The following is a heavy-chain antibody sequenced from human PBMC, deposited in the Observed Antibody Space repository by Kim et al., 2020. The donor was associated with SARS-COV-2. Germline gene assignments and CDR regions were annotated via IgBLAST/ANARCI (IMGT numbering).Heavy chain of an antibody. CDR2: IIPIFGTA. CDR3: ARTLWFGELTTEYFQH. CDR1: GGTFSSYA. Sequence: SVKVSCKASGGTFSSYAISWVRQAPGQGLEWMGGIIPIFGTANYAQKFQGRVTITADESTSTAYMELSSLRSEDTAVYYCARTLWFGELTTEYFQHWGQGTLVTVSA. D-gene: IGHD3-10*01. J-gene: IGHJ1*01. V-gene: IGHV1-69*13.